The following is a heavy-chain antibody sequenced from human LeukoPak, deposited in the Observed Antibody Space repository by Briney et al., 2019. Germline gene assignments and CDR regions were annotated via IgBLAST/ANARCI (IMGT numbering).Heavy chain of an antibody. CDR3: ARVTQQLLDY. J-gene: IGHJ4*02. CDR2: INHSGST. V-gene: IGHV4-34*01. Sequence: SEILSLTCAVYGGSFSGYYWSWIRQPPGKGLEWIGEINHSGSTNYNPSLKSRVTISVDTSKNQFSLKLSSVTAADTAVYYCARVTQQLLDYWGQGTLVTVSS. D-gene: IGHD6-13*01. CDR1: GGSFSGYY.